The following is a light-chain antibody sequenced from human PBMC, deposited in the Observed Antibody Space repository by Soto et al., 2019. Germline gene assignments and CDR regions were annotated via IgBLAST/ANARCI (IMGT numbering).Light chain of an antibody. Sequence: EIVLTQSPATLSLSPGERATLSCRTSQSVTSYLAWYQQKPGQSPRLLIYDASNRATGIPARFSDSGSGTDFTLTINSLEPEDFAVYYCQQRSSSWTFGQGTKVEIK. CDR2: DAS. CDR3: QQRSSSWT. CDR1: QSVTSY. J-gene: IGKJ1*01. V-gene: IGKV3-11*01.